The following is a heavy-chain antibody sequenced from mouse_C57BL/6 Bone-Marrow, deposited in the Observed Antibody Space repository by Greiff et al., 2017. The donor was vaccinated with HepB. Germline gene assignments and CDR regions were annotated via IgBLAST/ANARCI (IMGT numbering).Heavy chain of an antibody. CDR3: ARHDYYGSSYVGFDY. CDR1: GYAFSSSW. J-gene: IGHJ2*01. V-gene: IGHV1-82*01. CDR2: IYPGDGDT. D-gene: IGHD1-1*01. Sequence: VQLQQSGPELVKPGASVKISCKASGYAFSSSWMSWVKQRPGKGLEWIGRIYPGDGDTNYNGKFKGKATLTADKSSSTAYMQLSSLTSEDSAVYFCARHDYYGSSYVGFDYWGQGTTLTVSS.